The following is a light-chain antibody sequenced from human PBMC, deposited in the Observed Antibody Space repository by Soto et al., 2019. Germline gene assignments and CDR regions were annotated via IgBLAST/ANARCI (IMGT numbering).Light chain of an antibody. CDR1: SSNIGNNY. V-gene: IGLV1-51*01. J-gene: IGLJ2*01. CDR3: GTWDSSLSAVV. CDR2: DNN. Sequence: QSVLTQPPSVSAAPRQKVTFSCSGSSSNIGNNYVSWYQQLPGTAPKLLIYDNNKRPSGIPDRFSGSKSGTLATLGITGLQTGDEADYYCGTWDSSLSAVVFGAGTKVNV.